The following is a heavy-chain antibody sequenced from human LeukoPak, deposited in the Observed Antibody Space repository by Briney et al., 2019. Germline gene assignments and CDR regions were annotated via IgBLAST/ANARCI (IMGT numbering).Heavy chain of an antibody. J-gene: IGHJ4*02. CDR3: TRQECSGGSCSYVDY. CDR1: GFTFSSYG. CDR2: IWYDGSNK. Sequence: GRSLRLSCAASGFTFSSYGMHWVRQAPGKGLEWVAVIWYDGSNKYYADSVKGRFTISRDNSKNTLYLQMNSLRAEDTAVYYCTRQECSGGSCSYVDYWGQGTLVTVSS. V-gene: IGHV3-33*01. D-gene: IGHD2-15*01.